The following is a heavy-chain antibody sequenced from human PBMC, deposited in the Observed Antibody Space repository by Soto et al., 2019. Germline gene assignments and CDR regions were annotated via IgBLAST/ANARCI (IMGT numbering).Heavy chain of an antibody. Sequence: GESLKISCKGSGYSFTSYWIGWVRQMPGKGLEWMGIIYPGDSDTRYSPSFQGQVTISADKSISPAYLQWSSLKASGTAMYYCARWWFGEFISVSDGDAFDIWGQGTMVTVSS. CDR2: IYPGDSDT. V-gene: IGHV5-51*01. J-gene: IGHJ3*02. CDR3: ARWWFGEFISVSDGDAFDI. CDR1: GYSFTSYW. D-gene: IGHD3-10*01.